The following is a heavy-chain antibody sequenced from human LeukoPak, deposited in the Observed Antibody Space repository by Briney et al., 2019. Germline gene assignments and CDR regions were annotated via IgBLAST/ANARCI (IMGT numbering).Heavy chain of an antibody. V-gene: IGHV4-59*01. CDR1: GGSISSYY. Sequence: SETLSLTCTVSGGSISSYYWSWLRQPRGKGLEWIGYIYYSGSNNYNPSLKSRVTISVDTSKNQFSLKLSSVTAADTAVYYCARAYLTYDILTGYVGGYFDYWGQGTLVTVSS. D-gene: IGHD3-9*01. CDR2: IYYSGSN. CDR3: ARAYLTYDILTGYVGGYFDY. J-gene: IGHJ4*02.